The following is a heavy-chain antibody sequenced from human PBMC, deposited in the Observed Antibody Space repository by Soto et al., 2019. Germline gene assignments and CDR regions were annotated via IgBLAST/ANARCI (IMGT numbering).Heavy chain of an antibody. V-gene: IGHV3-30-3*01. CDR2: ISYDGSNK. CDR3: ARELVGDASFDY. J-gene: IGHJ4*02. CDR1: GFTFSIYA. D-gene: IGHD2-2*01. Sequence: GGALRLSFAASGFTFSIYAMHCVRQAPGKGLEWVAVISYDGSNKYYADSVKGRFTISRDNSKNTLYLQMNSLRAEDTAVYYCARELVGDASFDYCGQGTLVTVSS.